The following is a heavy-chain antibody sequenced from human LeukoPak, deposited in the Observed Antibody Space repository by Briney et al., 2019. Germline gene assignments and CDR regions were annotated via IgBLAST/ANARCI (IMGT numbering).Heavy chain of an antibody. CDR1: GGSISNYY. V-gene: IGHV4-59*08. J-gene: IGHJ3*02. CDR3: ARAYYYASSAFDI. CDR2: IYYSGST. D-gene: IGHD3-22*01. Sequence: SETLSLTCTVSGGSISNYYWSWIRQPPGKGLECIGYIYYSGSTYYNPSLKSRVIISVDTSKNQFSLKLSSVTAADTAVYYCARAYYYASSAFDIWGQGTMVTVSS.